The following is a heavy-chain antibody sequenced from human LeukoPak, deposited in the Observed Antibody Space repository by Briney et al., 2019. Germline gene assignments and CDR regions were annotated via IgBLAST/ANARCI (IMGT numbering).Heavy chain of an antibody. V-gene: IGHV4-59*05. J-gene: IGHJ4*02. CDR1: DGSINSYY. CDR3: ATAPSGSYYYFDY. CDR2: IYYSGTT. Sequence: PSETLSLTCSVSDGSINSYYWNWIRQPPGKGLEWIGSIYYSGTTYYYPSLKSRVTISVDTSKNQFSLKLSSVTAADTAVYYCATAPSGSYYYFDYWGQGTLVTVSS. D-gene: IGHD1-26*01.